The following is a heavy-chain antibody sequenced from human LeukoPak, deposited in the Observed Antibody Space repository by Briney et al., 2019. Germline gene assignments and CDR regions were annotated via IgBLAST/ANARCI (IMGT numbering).Heavy chain of an antibody. J-gene: IGHJ4*02. CDR3: ARQPHMLGAYYFDY. V-gene: IGHV4-59*08. CDR1: GGSMSNYY. CDR2: IYYSGST. D-gene: IGHD1-26*01. Sequence: SGTLSLTCTVSGGSMSNYYWSWIRQPPRKGLEWIGYIYYSGSTTYHPPLRSRVTLSVDASKNQFALELGSVTAAETAVYYCARQPHMLGAYYFDYWGQGTLVSVSS.